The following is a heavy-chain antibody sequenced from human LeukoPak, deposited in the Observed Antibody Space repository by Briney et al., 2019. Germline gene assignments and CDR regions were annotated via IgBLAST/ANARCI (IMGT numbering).Heavy chain of an antibody. Sequence: SQTLSLTCAISGDSVSSNSATWTWIRQSPSRALKWLGRTYYRSKWYNDYAVSVKSRITINPDTSKNQFSLQLNSVTPEDTAIYYCARYGTNWYFDCWGQGALVTVSS. J-gene: IGHJ4*02. CDR2: TYYRSKWYN. V-gene: IGHV6-1*01. CDR1: GDSVSSNSAT. CDR3: ARYGTNWYFDC. D-gene: IGHD1-1*01.